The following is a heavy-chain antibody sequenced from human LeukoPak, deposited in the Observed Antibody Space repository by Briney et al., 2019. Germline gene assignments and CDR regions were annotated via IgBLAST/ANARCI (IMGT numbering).Heavy chain of an antibody. CDR1: GFTFSSIA. V-gene: IGHV3-23*01. CDR3: AKDLGRYRNNFFDY. CDR2: ISGSGGGT. D-gene: IGHD1-26*01. Sequence: GGSLRLSRAASGFTFSSIAMSWVRQAPDKGLEWVSTISGSGGGTYYADSVKGRFTISRDDSKNTLYLQMNSLRADDTAVYYCAKDLGRYRNNFFDYWGQGNLVTVSS. J-gene: IGHJ4*02.